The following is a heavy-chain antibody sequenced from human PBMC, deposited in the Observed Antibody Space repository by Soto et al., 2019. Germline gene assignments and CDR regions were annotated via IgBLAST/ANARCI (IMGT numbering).Heavy chain of an antibody. CDR1: GGSISSGGYY. D-gene: IGHD5-18*01. CDR2: IYYSGST. CDR3: ASSSYGYTFYDY. Sequence: SETLSLTCTVSGGSISSGGYYWNWIRQHPGKGLEWIGYIYYSGSTYYNPSLKSRVTISVDTSKNQFSLKLSSVTAADTAVYYCASSSYGYTFYDYWGQGTLVTVSS. V-gene: IGHV4-31*03. J-gene: IGHJ4*02.